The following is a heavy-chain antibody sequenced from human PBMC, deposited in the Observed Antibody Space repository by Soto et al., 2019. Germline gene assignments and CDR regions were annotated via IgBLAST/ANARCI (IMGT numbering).Heavy chain of an antibody. J-gene: IGHJ4*02. CDR3: AHSLVDTMIVVVIPSLFDY. Sequence: GSGPTLVNPTQTLTLTCTFSGFSLSTSGVGVGWIRQPPGKALEWLALIYWNDDKRYSPSLKSRLTITKDTSKNQVVLTMTNMDPVDTATYYCAHSLVDTMIVVVIPSLFDYWGQGTLVTVSS. CDR2: IYWNDDK. D-gene: IGHD3-22*01. CDR1: GFSLSTSGVG. V-gene: IGHV2-5*01.